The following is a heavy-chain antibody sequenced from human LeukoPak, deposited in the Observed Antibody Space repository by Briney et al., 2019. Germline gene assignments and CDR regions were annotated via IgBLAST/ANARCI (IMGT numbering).Heavy chain of an antibody. CDR1: GFTFSSDA. CDR2: VSGSGGST. V-gene: IGHV3-23*01. J-gene: IGHJ4*02. D-gene: IGHD2-15*01. CDR3: AQLVAATPIIAY. Sequence: GGSLRLSCAASGFTFSSDAMSRLRQPPGKGLNGASAVSGSGGSTYYADSVKGRFTISRDNSKTTLYLQMNSLRAEDTAVYYCAQLVAATPIIAYWGQGTLVTVSS.